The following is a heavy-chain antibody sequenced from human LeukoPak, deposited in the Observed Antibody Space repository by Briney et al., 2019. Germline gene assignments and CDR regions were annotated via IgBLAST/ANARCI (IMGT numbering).Heavy chain of an antibody. CDR3: AKSNGYGLVDI. Sequence: SETLSLTCTVSGGSISSHYWSWIRQPPGKGLEWIGYIYYSGSTSYNPSLKSRVTISVGTSKNQFSLKLNSVTAADTAVYYCAKSNGYGLVDIWGQGTMVTVPS. D-gene: IGHD3-10*01. V-gene: IGHV4-59*11. CDR1: GGSISSHY. CDR2: IYYSGST. J-gene: IGHJ3*02.